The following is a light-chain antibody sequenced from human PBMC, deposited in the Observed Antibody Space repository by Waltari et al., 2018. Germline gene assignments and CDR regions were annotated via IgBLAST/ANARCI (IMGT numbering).Light chain of an antibody. J-gene: IGKJ1*01. CDR1: QSISSNY. V-gene: IGKV3-20*01. CDR3: LQYGSSPWT. Sequence: EIVLTQSLGTLSLSPGERVTLTCRASQSISSNYLAWYQHKPGQAPRLLLYGASNSATGIPNRFSGSGSGTAFSLTVSRLEPEDFAVYYCLQYGSSPWTFGRGTKVEIK. CDR2: GAS.